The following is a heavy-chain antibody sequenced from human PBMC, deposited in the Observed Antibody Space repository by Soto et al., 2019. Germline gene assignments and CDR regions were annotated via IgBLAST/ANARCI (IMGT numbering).Heavy chain of an antibody. D-gene: IGHD3-9*01. Sequence: QITLTESGPTLVKPTQALTLTCTFSGFSYSTSAVGVGWIRQPPGKALEFLALIYWDDDKRYRPSLKSKISITKDTSRSQVVLTMTDLDPEDTATYHCAHVYWAATGTRYDFDHRGQGTQVTVSS. CDR1: GFSYSTSAVG. CDR2: IYWDDDK. CDR3: AHVYWAATGTRYDFDH. J-gene: IGHJ4*02. V-gene: IGHV2-5*02.